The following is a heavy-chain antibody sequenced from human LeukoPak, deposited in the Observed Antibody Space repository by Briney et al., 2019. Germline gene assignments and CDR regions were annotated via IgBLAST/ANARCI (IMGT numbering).Heavy chain of an antibody. Sequence: GGSLRLSCAASGFTFSSYGMHWVRQAPGKGLEWVAVISYDGSNKYYADSVKGRFTISRDNSKNTLYLQMNSLRAEDTAVYYCTKEKQWLTYYFGDWGQGTLVTVTS. J-gene: IGHJ4*02. V-gene: IGHV3-30*18. CDR2: ISYDGSNK. D-gene: IGHD6-19*01. CDR3: TKEKQWLTYYFGD. CDR1: GFTFSSYG.